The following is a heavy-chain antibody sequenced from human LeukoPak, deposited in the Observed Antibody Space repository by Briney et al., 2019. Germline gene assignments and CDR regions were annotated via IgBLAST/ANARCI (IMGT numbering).Heavy chain of an antibody. CDR2: ISYDGSNK. J-gene: IGHJ6*03. Sequence: GGSLRLSCAASGFTFGSYAMHWVRQAPGKGLEWVAVISYDGSNKYYADSVKGRFTISRDNSKNTLYLQMNSLRAEDTAVYYCAKDLYDFWTSYYMDVWGKGTTVTVSS. V-gene: IGHV3-30*18. CDR1: GFTFGSYA. CDR3: AKDLYDFWTSYYMDV. D-gene: IGHD3-3*01.